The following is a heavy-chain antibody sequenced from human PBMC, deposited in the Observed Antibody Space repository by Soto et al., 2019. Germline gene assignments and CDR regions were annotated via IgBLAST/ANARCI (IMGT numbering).Heavy chain of an antibody. V-gene: IGHV3-21*06. Sequence: EVQLVESGGGLVKPGESLRLSCAASGFAFITYNMKWVRQAPGKGLEWVSSISTSGTYVFYAGSVRGRFTIFRDDAKNSLHLQMHSLGAEDTALYYCATIGDRDGFDLWGQGTAVTVSA. J-gene: IGHJ3*01. CDR2: ISTSGTYV. CDR1: GFAFITYN. D-gene: IGHD4-17*01. CDR3: ATIGDRDGFDL.